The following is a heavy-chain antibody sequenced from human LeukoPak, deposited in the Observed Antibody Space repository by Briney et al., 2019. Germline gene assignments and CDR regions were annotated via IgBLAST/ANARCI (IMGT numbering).Heavy chain of an antibody. J-gene: IGHJ4*02. D-gene: IGHD2-2*01. CDR2: INTNNGNP. V-gene: IGHV7-4-1*02. CDR1: GYTFTSYE. Sequence: GASVKGSCKASGYTFTSYEMNWVRQAPRQGVEWMGWINTNNGNPTYAQGFTGRFVFSLDTSVSTAYLQISSLKAEDTAVYYCARGVPADYWGQGTLVTVSS. CDR3: ARGVPADY.